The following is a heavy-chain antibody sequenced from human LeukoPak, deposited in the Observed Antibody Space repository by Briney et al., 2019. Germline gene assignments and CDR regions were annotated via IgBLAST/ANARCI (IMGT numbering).Heavy chain of an antibody. CDR1: GFTFSSYA. D-gene: IGHD3-10*01. CDR3: AKRRHYYGSGDYYRDP. CDR2: ISGSGTNT. V-gene: IGHV3-23*01. J-gene: IGHJ5*02. Sequence: GGSLRLSCAASGFTFSSYAMSWVRQAPGEGLEWVSSISGSGTNTYYADSVKGRFTISRDNSRNLLFLQMSSLRVEDTAVYYCAKRRHYYGSGDYYRDPWGQGTLVTVSS.